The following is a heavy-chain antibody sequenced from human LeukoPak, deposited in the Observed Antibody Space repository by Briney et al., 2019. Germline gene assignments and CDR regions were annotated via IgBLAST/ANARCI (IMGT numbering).Heavy chain of an antibody. CDR1: GGSISSGSYY. Sequence: PSQTLPLTCTVSGGSISSGSYYWSWIRQPAGKGLEWIGRIYTSGSTNYNPSLKSRVTISVDTSKNQFSLKLSSVTAADTAVYYCARSAKTPYYYYYMDVWGKGTTVTVSS. CDR2: IYTSGST. CDR3: ARSAKTPYYYYYMDV. J-gene: IGHJ6*03. V-gene: IGHV4-61*02.